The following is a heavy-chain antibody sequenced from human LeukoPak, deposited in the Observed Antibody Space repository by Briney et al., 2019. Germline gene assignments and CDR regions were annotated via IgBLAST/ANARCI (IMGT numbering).Heavy chain of an antibody. CDR2: IRYDGSNK. CDR1: GFTSSSYG. J-gene: IGHJ6*02. D-gene: IGHD2-2*01. Sequence: PGGSLRLSCAASGFTSSSYGMHWVRQAPGKGLEWVAFIRYDGSNKYYADSVKGRFTISRDNSKNTLYLQMNSLRAEDTAVYYCAKGLGYCSSTSCSPFWGMDVWGQGTTVTVSS. V-gene: IGHV3-30*02. CDR3: AKGLGYCSSTSCSPFWGMDV.